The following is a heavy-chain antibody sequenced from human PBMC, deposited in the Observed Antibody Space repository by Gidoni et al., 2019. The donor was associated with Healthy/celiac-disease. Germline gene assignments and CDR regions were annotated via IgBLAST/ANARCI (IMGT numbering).Heavy chain of an antibody. Sequence: QVQLVQSAAEVKKPGASVKVSCKASGYTFTSYYMHWVRQAPGQGLEWMGIINPSGGSTSYAQKFQGRVTMTRDTSTSTVYMELSSLRSEDTAVYYCAISSGGEDDAFDIWGQGTMVTVSS. CDR2: INPSGGST. D-gene: IGHD3-16*01. J-gene: IGHJ3*02. CDR1: GYTFTSYY. CDR3: AISSGGEDDAFDI. V-gene: IGHV1-46*01.